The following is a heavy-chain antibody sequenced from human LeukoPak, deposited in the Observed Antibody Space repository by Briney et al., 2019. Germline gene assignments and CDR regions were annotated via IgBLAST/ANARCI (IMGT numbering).Heavy chain of an antibody. V-gene: IGHV4-59*01. D-gene: IGHD2-15*01. CDR3: ARGSATYYYYYMDV. CDR2: IYYSGST. J-gene: IGHJ6*03. Sequence: SETPSLTCTVSGGSISSYYWSWIRQPPGKGLEWIGYIYYSGSTNYNPSLKSRVTISVDTSKNQFSLKLSSVTAADTAVYYCARGSATYYYYYMDVWGKGTTVTVSS. CDR1: GGSISSYY.